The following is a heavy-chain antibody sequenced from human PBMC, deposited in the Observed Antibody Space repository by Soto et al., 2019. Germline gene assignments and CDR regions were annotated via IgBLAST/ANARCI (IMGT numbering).Heavy chain of an antibody. CDR1: GYTFTSYG. V-gene: IGHV1-18*04. J-gene: IGHJ6*02. CDR2: ISAYNGNT. CDR3: ARGSGGYSYGYYYYGMDV. D-gene: IGHD5-18*01. Sequence: ASVKVSCKASGYTFTSYGISWVRQAPGQGLEWMGWISAYNGNTNYAQKLQGRVTISVDTSKNQFSLKLSSVTAADTAVYYCARGSGGYSYGYYYYGMDVWGQGTTVTVSS.